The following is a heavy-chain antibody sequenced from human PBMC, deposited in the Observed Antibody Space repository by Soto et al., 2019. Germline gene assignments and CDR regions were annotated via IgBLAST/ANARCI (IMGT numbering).Heavy chain of an antibody. Sequence: PGGSLRLSCAASGFTFSSYAMHWVRQAPGKGLEWVAVISYDGSNKYYADSVKGRFTISRDNSKNTLYLQMNSRRAEDTAVYYCARGGGTAPNYFDYWGQGTLVTVSS. CDR1: GFTFSSYA. CDR2: ISYDGSNK. V-gene: IGHV3-30-3*01. J-gene: IGHJ4*02. D-gene: IGHD3-16*01. CDR3: ARGGGTAPNYFDY.